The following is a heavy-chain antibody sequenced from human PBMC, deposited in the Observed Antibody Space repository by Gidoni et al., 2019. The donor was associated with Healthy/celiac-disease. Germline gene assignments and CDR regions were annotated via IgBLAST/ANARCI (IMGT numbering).Heavy chain of an antibody. Sequence: EVQLLESGGGFVQPGGSLRLSCEASGFPFSRYAMSWVRQAPGKGLEWVSAISGSGGSTYYADSVKGRFTISRDNSKNTLYLQMNSLRAEDTAVYYCAKREVYGDSFDYWGQGTLVTVSS. D-gene: IGHD4-17*01. CDR1: GFPFSRYA. CDR2: ISGSGGST. CDR3: AKREVYGDSFDY. J-gene: IGHJ4*02. V-gene: IGHV3-23*01.